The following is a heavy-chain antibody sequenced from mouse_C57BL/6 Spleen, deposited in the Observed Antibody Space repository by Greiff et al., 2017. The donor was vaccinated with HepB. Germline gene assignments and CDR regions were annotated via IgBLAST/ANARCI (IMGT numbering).Heavy chain of an antibody. CDR2: INPNNGGT. CDR1: GYTFTDYN. J-gene: IGHJ4*01. V-gene: IGHV1-22*01. CDR3: ASGDDSYYYAMDY. Sequence: EVQLQQSGPELVKPGASVKMSCKASGYTFTDYNMHWVKQSHGKSLEWIGYINPNNGGTSYNQKFKGKATLTVNKSSSTAYMELRSLTSEDSAVYYCASGDDSYYYAMDYWGQGTSVTVSS. D-gene: IGHD2-4*01.